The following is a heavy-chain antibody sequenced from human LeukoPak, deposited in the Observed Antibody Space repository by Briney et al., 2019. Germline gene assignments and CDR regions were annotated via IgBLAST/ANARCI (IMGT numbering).Heavy chain of an antibody. CDR1: GYTFTSYG. V-gene: IGHV1-18*01. CDR3: ASDVEFPYDSSSWPNYYYYGMDV. J-gene: IGHJ6*02. Sequence: ASVKVSCKASGYTFTSYGISWVRQAPGQGLEWMGWISAYNGNTNYAQKLQGRVTMTTDTSTSTAYMELRSLRSDDTAVYYCASDVEFPYDSSSWPNYYYYGMDVWGQGTTVTVSS. CDR2: ISAYNGNT. D-gene: IGHD6-13*01.